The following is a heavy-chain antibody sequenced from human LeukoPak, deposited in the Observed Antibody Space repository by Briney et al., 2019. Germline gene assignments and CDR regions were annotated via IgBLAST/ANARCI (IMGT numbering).Heavy chain of an antibody. Sequence: SETLSLTCTVSGGSISSGAYYWSWIRQPPGKGLEWIGYIYHSGSTYYNPSLKSRVTISVDRSKDQFSLKLSSVTAADTAVYYCAREVMVYAPYYYYMDVWGKGTTVTVSS. J-gene: IGHJ6*03. CDR1: GGSISSGAYY. CDR2: IYHSGST. CDR3: AREVMVYAPYYYYMDV. V-gene: IGHV4-30-2*01. D-gene: IGHD2-8*01.